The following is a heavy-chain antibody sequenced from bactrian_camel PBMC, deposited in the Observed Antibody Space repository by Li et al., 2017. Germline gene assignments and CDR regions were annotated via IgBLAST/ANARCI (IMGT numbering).Heavy chain of an antibody. Sequence: VQLVESGGGLVQPGGSLRLSCVASGFTFSTYPMTWVRQRPGKGLEWVSYINSGGGSTFYADHVKGRFAISRDNAKNTLYLQLNSLKTEDTAMYYCASGEIPGEEYNYWGQGTQVTVS. CDR1: GFTFSTYP. D-gene: IGHD1*01. J-gene: IGHJ4*01. CDR3: ASGEIPGEEYNY. V-gene: IGHV3S31*01. CDR2: INSGGGST.